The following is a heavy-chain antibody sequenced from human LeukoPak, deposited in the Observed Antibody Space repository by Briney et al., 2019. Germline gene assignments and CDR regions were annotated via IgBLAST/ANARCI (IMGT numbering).Heavy chain of an antibody. Sequence: GGSLRLSCAASGFTFSSYSMNWVRQAPGKGLEWVSSISSSSSYIYYADSVKGRFTISRDNAKNSLYLQMNSLRAEDTAVYYCASHPVTGVAGTGYWGQGTLVAVSS. V-gene: IGHV3-21*01. CDR1: GFTFSSYS. J-gene: IGHJ4*02. D-gene: IGHD6-19*01. CDR3: ASHPVTGVAGTGY. CDR2: ISSSSSYI.